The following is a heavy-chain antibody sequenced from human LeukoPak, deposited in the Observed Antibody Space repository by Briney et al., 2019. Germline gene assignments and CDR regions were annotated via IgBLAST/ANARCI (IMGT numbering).Heavy chain of an antibody. CDR2: ISGSGGST. Sequence: PGGSPRLSCAASGLTFSSYAMSWVRQAPGKGLEWVSAISGSGGSTYYADSVKGRFTISRDNSKNTLYLQMNSLRAEDTAVYYCAKKKASAYYYDSSGYFFDYWGQGTLVTVSS. CDR1: GLTFSSYA. V-gene: IGHV3-23*01. D-gene: IGHD3-22*01. J-gene: IGHJ4*02. CDR3: AKKKASAYYYDSSGYFFDY.